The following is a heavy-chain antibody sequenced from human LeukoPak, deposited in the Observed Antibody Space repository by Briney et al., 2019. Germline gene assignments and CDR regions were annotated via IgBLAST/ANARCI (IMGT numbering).Heavy chain of an antibody. CDR3: ARAYGSGSSFHPDY. CDR1: GFTFTKYW. Sequence: GGSLRLSCAASGFTFTKYWMTWVRQAPGKGLEWVSSISSSSSYIYYADSVKGRFTIPRDSSKNTLYLQMNSLRAEDTAVYYCARAYGSGSSFHPDYWGQGTLVTVSS. J-gene: IGHJ4*02. V-gene: IGHV3-21*01. CDR2: ISSSSSYI. D-gene: IGHD3-10*01.